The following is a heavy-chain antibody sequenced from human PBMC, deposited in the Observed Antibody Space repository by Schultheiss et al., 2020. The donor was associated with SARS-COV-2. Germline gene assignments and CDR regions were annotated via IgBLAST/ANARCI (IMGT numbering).Heavy chain of an antibody. D-gene: IGHD2-2*01. J-gene: IGHJ6*03. Sequence: GSLRLSCAVYGGSFSGYYWSWIRQPPGKGLEWIGEINHSGSTNYNPSLKSRVTISVDTSKNQFSLKLSSVTAADTAVYYCARRVVVVPAVGYMDVWGKGTTVTVSS. V-gene: IGHV4-34*01. CDR1: GGSFSGYY. CDR3: ARRVVVVPAVGYMDV. CDR2: INHSGST.